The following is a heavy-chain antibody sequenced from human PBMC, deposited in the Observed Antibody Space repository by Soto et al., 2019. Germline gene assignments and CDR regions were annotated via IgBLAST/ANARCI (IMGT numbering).Heavy chain of an antibody. CDR2: ISAYNGNT. V-gene: IGHV1-18*01. CDR1: GYTFTSYG. D-gene: IGHD3-16*01. Sequence: QVQLVQSGAEVKKPGASVKVSCKASGYTFTSYGISWVRQAPGQGLEWMGWISAYNGNTNYAQKLQGRITMTTDTSTSTAYMELRSLRSDDTAVYYCARDSLGLNPIGYNWFDPWGQGTLVTVSS. CDR3: ARDSLGLNPIGYNWFDP. J-gene: IGHJ5*02.